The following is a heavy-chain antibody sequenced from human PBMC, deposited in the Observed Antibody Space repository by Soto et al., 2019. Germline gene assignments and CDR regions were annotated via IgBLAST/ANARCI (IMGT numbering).Heavy chain of an antibody. V-gene: IGHV1-69*18. J-gene: IGHJ4*02. CDR3: ARDAGIPVVGRGTSFEY. CDR2: IIPIFASP. CDR1: GGTFSNYA. Sequence: QVQLVQSGAEVKKPGSSVKVSCKASGGTFSNYAITWVRQAPGQGLEWMGTIIPIFASPRYAQKFQGRVTITAADSTSTTYMDLSSLRSEDTAVYYCARDAGIPVVGRGTSFEYWGQGTLVIVSS. D-gene: IGHD6-19*01.